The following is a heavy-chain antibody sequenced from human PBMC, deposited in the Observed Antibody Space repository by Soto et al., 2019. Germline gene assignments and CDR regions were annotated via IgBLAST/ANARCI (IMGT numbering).Heavy chain of an antibody. Sequence: PGGSLRLSCAASRFTFRNYCMSWVRQAPGKGLEWVANIKQDGSEKDYVDSVKGRFSISRDNAKNSLYLQMNSLRAEDTAVYYCARALRYYDSSGSYYYNGMDVWGQGATVTVSS. CDR2: IKQDGSEK. D-gene: IGHD3-22*01. V-gene: IGHV3-7*04. CDR1: RFTFRNYC. J-gene: IGHJ6*02. CDR3: ARALRYYDSSGSYYYNGMDV.